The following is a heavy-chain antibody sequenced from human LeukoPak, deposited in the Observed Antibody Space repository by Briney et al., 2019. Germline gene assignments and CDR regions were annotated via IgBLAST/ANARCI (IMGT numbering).Heavy chain of an antibody. CDR1: GDSVSSNSTT. CDR3: ARDKGGGVDTALAY. Sequence: SQTLSLTCAISGDSVSSNSTTWNWIRQSPARGLEWLGRTYYRSKWYNNYAVSVKSRITIIPDTSNNQFSLQLNSVTPEDTAVYYCARDKGGGVDTALAYWGQGTLVTVSS. D-gene: IGHD5-18*01. J-gene: IGHJ4*02. CDR2: TYYRSKWYN. V-gene: IGHV6-1*01.